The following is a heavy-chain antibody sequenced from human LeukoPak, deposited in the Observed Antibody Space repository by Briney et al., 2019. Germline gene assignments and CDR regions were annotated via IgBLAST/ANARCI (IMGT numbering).Heavy chain of an antibody. Sequence: GGSLRLSCVASGFSFSNYWMNWVRQAPGKGLEWVANIKEDGSEKYYVDSVKGRFTISRDNAKNSLYLQMSSLRDEDTAVYYCARGRRDTQYQVFGYWGQGTLVTVSS. V-gene: IGHV3-7*01. J-gene: IGHJ4*02. CDR2: IKEDGSEK. D-gene: IGHD2-2*01. CDR1: GFSFSNYW. CDR3: ARGRRDTQYQVFGY.